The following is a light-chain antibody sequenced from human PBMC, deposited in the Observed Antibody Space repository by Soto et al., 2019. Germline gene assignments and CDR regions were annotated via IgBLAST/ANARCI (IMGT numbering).Light chain of an antibody. CDR1: SSDVGSYNL. CDR2: EGS. V-gene: IGLV2-23*03. Sequence: QSALTQPASVSGSPGQSITISCTGTSSDVGSYNLVSWYQHHPGKAPKVMIYEGSKRPSGVSNRFSGSKSGNTASLTISGLQAEDEADYYCCSYAGYSTFVVFGGGTKLTV. CDR3: CSYAGYSTFVV. J-gene: IGLJ2*01.